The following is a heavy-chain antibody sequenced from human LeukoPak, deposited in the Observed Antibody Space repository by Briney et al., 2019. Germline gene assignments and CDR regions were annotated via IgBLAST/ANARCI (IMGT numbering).Heavy chain of an antibody. D-gene: IGHD2-15*01. Sequence: ASVTVSSKASGYTFASYDINWVRQAPGQGLEWMGWMNPGSTNTGYAQKFQGRVTMTRDTSMSTAYMELSSLTSEDTAVYYCARVPSLGYCSGGSCYRFDHWGQGTLVAVSS. CDR3: ARVPSLGYCSGGSCYRFDH. CDR1: GYTFASYD. V-gene: IGHV1-8*01. J-gene: IGHJ4*02. CDR2: MNPGSTNT.